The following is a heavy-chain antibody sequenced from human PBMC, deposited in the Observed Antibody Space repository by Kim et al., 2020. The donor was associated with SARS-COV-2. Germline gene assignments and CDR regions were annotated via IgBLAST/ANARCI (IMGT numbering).Heavy chain of an antibody. Sequence: GGSLRLSCAASGFTVSSNYMSWVRKAPGKGLEWVSVIYSGGSTYYADSVKGRFTISRDNSKNTLYLQMNSLRAEDTAVYYCARESLCSGGSCYSNHWFDPWAQGTMVTVSS. CDR3: ARESLCSGGSCYSNHWFDP. CDR2: IYSGGST. CDR1: GFTVSSNY. J-gene: IGHJ5*02. V-gene: IGHV3-53*01. D-gene: IGHD2-15*01.